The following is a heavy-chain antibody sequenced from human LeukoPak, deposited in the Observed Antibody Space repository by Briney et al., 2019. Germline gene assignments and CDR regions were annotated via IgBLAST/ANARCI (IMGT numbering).Heavy chain of an antibody. D-gene: IGHD2-21*02. CDR3: AREGPDVVVTSYAPQGYFDY. V-gene: IGHV7-4-1*02. Sequence: ASVKVSCKASGYTFTSYGISWVRQAPGQGLEWMGWIYTNTGNPTYAQGFTGRFVFSLDTSVSTAYLQISSLKAEDTAVYYCAREGPDVVVTSYAPQGYFDYWGQGTLVTVSS. CDR1: GYTFTSYG. CDR2: IYTNTGNP. J-gene: IGHJ4*02.